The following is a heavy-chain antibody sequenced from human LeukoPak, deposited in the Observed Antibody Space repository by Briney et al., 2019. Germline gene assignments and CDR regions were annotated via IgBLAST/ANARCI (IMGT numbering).Heavy chain of an antibody. V-gene: IGHV3-13*01. J-gene: IGHJ3*02. CDR3: ARARYDFSYGLRALHS. CDR2: IGTAGDT. Sequence: GGSLRLSCAASGFTFSSYDMHWVRQATGKGLEWVSAIGTAGDTYYPGSVKGRFTISRENAKNSLYLQMNSLRAGDTAVYYCARARYDFSYGLRALHSWGQCKIVNVSS. D-gene: IGHD5-12*01. CDR1: GFTFSSYD.